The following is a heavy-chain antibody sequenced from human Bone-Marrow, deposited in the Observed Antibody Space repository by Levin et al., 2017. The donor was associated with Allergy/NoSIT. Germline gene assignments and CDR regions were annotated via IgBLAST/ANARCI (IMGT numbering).Heavy chain of an antibody. CDR2: IYHSGRT. V-gene: IGHV4-4*02. J-gene: IGHJ5*02. CDR3: ARHITRSTGWVDP. Sequence: SCAVSGVSISSGNWWSWVRQAPGKGLEWIGEIYHSGRTNYSPSLKSRVTISVDKSNNHFSLKMTSVTAADTATYYCARHITRSTGWVDPWGPGTLVTVSS. D-gene: IGHD2-2*01. CDR1: GVSISSGNW.